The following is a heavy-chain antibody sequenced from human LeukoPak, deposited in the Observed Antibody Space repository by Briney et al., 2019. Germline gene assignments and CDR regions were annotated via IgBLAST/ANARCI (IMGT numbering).Heavy chain of an antibody. J-gene: IGHJ4*02. CDR1: GFTFDDYT. V-gene: IGHV3-43*01. CDR2: ISWDGDST. CDR3: AKQGLVGAGGAYYFDY. D-gene: IGHD1-26*01. Sequence: PGGSLRLSCAASGFTFDDYTMHWVRQAPGKGLEWVSLISWDGDSTYYADSVKGRFTISRDNSKNSLYLQMNSLRTEDTALYYCAKQGLVGAGGAYYFDYWGQGTLVTVSS.